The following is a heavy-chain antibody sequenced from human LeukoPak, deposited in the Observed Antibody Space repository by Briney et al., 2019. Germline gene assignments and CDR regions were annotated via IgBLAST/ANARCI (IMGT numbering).Heavy chain of an antibody. D-gene: IGHD2-2*01. Sequence: GGSLRLSCAASGFTFSSYAMHWVRKAPGKGLEWVAVISYDGSNKYYADSVKGRFTISRDNSKNTLYLQMNSLRAEDTAVYYCARDQGGVVPAAMPPYYYYYGMDVWGQGTTVTVSS. CDR2: ISYDGSNK. CDR3: ARDQGGVVPAAMPPYYYYYGMDV. J-gene: IGHJ6*02. V-gene: IGHV3-30-3*01. CDR1: GFTFSSYA.